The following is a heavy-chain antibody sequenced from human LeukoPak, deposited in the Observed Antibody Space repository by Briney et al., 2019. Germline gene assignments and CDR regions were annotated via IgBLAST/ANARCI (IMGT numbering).Heavy chain of an antibody. CDR3: AKGSYYYDSSGLNWFDP. CDR2: ISGSGGST. J-gene: IGHJ5*02. D-gene: IGHD3-22*01. V-gene: IGHV3-23*01. Sequence: GGSLRLSCAASGFTFSSYGMSWVRQAPGKGMEWVSAISGSGGSTYYADSVKGRFTIYRDNSKNTLYLQMNSLRAEDTAVYYCAKGSYYYDSSGLNWFDPWGQGTLVTVSS. CDR1: GFTFSSYG.